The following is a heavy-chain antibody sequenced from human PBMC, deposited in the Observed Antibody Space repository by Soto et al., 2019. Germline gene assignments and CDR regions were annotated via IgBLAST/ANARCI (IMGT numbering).Heavy chain of an antibody. V-gene: IGHV3-23*01. D-gene: IGHD3-10*01. Sequence: GGSLRLSCAASGFTFSSYAMSWVRQAPGKGLEWVSGISGNGGLTYYADSVKGRFTISRDNSKSMLYVQMNSLRAEDTAVYYCAKDPLLWLYGAMDVWGQGTTVTVSS. CDR2: ISGNGGLT. CDR1: GFTFSSYA. CDR3: AKDPLLWLYGAMDV. J-gene: IGHJ6*02.